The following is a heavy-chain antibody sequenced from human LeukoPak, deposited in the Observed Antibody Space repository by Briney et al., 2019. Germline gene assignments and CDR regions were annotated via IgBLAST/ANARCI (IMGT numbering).Heavy chain of an antibody. CDR3: AKNGDGVIGYLLN. Sequence: PGGSLRLSCAVSGFTFSSYAMSSVRQAPGKGLEWVSGISGSDGRTYSADSVKGRFTISRDTSRNTLYLQMNSLRAEDTAVYYCAKNGDGVIGYLLNWGRGTLVTVSS. J-gene: IGHJ4*02. V-gene: IGHV3-23*01. CDR2: ISGSDGRT. D-gene: IGHD3-22*01. CDR1: GFTFSSYA.